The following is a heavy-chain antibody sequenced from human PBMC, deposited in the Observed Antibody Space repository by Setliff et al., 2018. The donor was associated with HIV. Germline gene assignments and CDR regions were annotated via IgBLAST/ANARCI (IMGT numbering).Heavy chain of an antibody. CDR1: GYSFTNYD. J-gene: IGHJ4*02. CDR2: MNTNTGNT. D-gene: IGHD3-16*01. Sequence: ASVKVSCKASGYSFTNYDINWVRQATGQGLEWMGWMNTNTGNTGYAQKSQGRVTLTRNTSIGTAYMEVSSLGSDDTAVYYCARAFGPLDWGQGTLVTVSS. V-gene: IGHV1-8*02. CDR3: ARAFGPLD.